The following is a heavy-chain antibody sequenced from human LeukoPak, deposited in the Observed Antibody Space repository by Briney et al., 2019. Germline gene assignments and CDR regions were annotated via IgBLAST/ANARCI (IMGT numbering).Heavy chain of an antibody. J-gene: IGHJ4*02. D-gene: IGHD6-19*01. CDR2: INPNSGGT. V-gene: IGHV1-2*02. Sequence: ASVKVSCKASGYTFTGYYMHWVRQAPRQGLEWMGWINPNSGGTNYAQKFQGRVTMTRDTSISTAYMELSRLRSDDTAVYYCARDEGYSSAVDYWGQGTLVTVSS. CDR1: GYTFTGYY. CDR3: ARDEGYSSAVDY.